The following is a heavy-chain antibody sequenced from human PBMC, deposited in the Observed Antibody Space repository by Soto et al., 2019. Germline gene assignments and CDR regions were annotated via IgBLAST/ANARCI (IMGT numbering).Heavy chain of an antibody. Sequence: PGGSLRLSCAASGFTFSSYGMHWVRQAPGKGLEWVAVISYDGSNKYYADSVKGRFTISRDNSKNTLYLQMNSLRAEDTAVYYCAKGLHSSSWQDYGMDVWRQGTTVTVSS. J-gene: IGHJ6*02. CDR2: ISYDGSNK. CDR1: GFTFSSYG. D-gene: IGHD6-13*01. V-gene: IGHV3-30*18. CDR3: AKGLHSSSWQDYGMDV.